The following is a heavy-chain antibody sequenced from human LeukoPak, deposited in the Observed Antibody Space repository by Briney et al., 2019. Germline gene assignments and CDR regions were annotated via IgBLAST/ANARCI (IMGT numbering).Heavy chain of an antibody. V-gene: IGHV7-4-1*02. CDR1: GYTFSSYA. CDR2: INTNTGNP. J-gene: IGHJ3*01. Sequence: ASVKVSCKASGYTFSSYAMNWVRQATGQGLEYMGWINTNTGNPTYAPGFTGRFVFSLDTSVSPAYLQINSLKPEDSAVYYCVPMGDGFDFWGQGTMVTVSS. CDR3: VPMGDGFDF. D-gene: IGHD3-16*01.